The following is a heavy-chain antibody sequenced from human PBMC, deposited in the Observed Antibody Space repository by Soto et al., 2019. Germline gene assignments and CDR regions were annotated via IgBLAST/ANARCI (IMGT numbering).Heavy chain of an antibody. D-gene: IGHD3-22*01. V-gene: IGHV3-66*01. J-gene: IGHJ4*02. Sequence: LRLSCAASGFTVSSNYMSWVRQAPGKGLEWVSVIYAGGSTHYADSVEGRFAISRDNSKNTLYLQMNSLRAEDTAVYYCVREKVTMIVGFYYFDYCGQGTLVPVSS. CDR1: GFTVSSNY. CDR2: IYAGGST. CDR3: VREKVTMIVGFYYFDY.